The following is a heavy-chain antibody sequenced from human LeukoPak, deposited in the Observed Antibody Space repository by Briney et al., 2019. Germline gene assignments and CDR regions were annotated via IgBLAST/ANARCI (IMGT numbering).Heavy chain of an antibody. CDR3: ARGRVSSSSWYSTYYYYFYMDV. D-gene: IGHD6-13*01. V-gene: IGHV4-59*01. CDR1: GGSISTYY. Sequence: SETLSLTCTVSGGSISTYYWSWIRQPPGKGLEWIGYIYDSGSTNYNPSLKSRVTISIDTSKNHFSLELSSVTAADTAVYFCARGRVSSSSWYSTYYYYFYMDVWGKGTTVTVSS. J-gene: IGHJ6*03. CDR2: IYDSGST.